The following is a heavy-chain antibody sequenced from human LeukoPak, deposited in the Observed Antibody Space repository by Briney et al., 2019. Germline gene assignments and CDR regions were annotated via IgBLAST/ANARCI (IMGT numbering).Heavy chain of an antibody. D-gene: IGHD5-18*01. Sequence: SETLSLTCTVSGGSITSSSYYWGWIRQPPGKGLEWIGTIYYDGSAYYNPSLKSRVTISVDTSKKQFSLKLTSVTAADTAVYYCARWDTDVAFDSWGQGTLVTVSS. J-gene: IGHJ4*02. CDR3: ARWDTDVAFDS. CDR1: GGSITSSSYY. CDR2: IYYDGSA. V-gene: IGHV4-39*01.